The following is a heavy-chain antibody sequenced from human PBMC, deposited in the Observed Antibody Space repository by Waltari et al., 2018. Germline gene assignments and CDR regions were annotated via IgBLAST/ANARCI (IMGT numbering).Heavy chain of an antibody. CDR1: GFSFSPYW. V-gene: IGHV3-7*03. CDR2: IKYDGSAT. Sequence: EVQLMESGGGLVQPGGSLRLSCAASGFSFSPYWMTWVRQAPGKVLEWVANIKYDGSATYHVDSVNGRFTISRDNAKNSLYLQMNDVSAEDTAIYYCARGSTGYVRVWDCWGQGTVVTVSS. CDR3: ARGSTGYVRVWDC. D-gene: IGHD2-2*01. J-gene: IGHJ4*02.